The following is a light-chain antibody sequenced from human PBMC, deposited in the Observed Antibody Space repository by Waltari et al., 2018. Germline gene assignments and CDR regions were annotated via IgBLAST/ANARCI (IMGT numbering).Light chain of an antibody. Sequence: QSVLTQPPSVSAAPGQRVTISCPGGSSTIGNNSVSWYRQFPGTAPKLLIYENTERPSGIPGRFSGSKSGTSATLDITGLQAGDEADYYCGTWDSSLSGAVFGGGTHLTVL. CDR1: SSTIGNNS. V-gene: IGLV1-51*02. CDR3: GTWDSSLSGAV. J-gene: IGLJ7*01. CDR2: ENT.